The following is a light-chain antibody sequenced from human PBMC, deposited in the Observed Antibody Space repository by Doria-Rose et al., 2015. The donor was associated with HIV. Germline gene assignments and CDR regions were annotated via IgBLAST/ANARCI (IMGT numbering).Light chain of an antibody. CDR3: NSRDSSGNHWL. J-gene: IGLJ3*02. V-gene: IGLV3-19*01. CDR2: GKN. Sequence: SSELTQESAVSVALGHTVRITCQGDSLRSYYAGWYQQKPGRAPILVIYGKNNRPSGIPDRFSGSSSGNTASLTITGAQAEDEADYYCNSRDSSGNHWLFGGGTKLTVL. CDR1: SLRSYY.